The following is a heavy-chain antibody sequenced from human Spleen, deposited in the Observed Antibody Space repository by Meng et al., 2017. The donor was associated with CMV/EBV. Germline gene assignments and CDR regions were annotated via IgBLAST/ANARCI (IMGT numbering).Heavy chain of an antibody. CDR3: AKGWGSSGWFLGY. J-gene: IGHJ4*02. CDR1: GFTFSSYG. V-gene: IGHV3-33*06. CDR2: IWYDGSNK. Sequence: GGSLRLSCAASGFTFSSYGMHWVRQAPGKGLEWVAVIWYDGSNKFYADSVKGRFAISRDNSKNTLYLQMNSLRAEDTALYYCAKGWGSSGWFLGYWGQGTLVTVSS. D-gene: IGHD6-19*01.